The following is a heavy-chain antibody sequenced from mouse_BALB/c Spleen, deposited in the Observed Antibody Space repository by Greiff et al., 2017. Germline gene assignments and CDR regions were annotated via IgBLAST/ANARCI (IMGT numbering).Heavy chain of an antibody. V-gene: IGHV5-17*02. CDR3: ATEEAMDY. CDR2: ISSGSSTI. J-gene: IGHJ4*01. CDR1: GFTFSSFG. Sequence: EVKLMESGGGLVQPGGSRKLSCAASGFTFSSFGMHWVRQAPEKGLEWVAYISSGSSTIYYADTVKGRFTISRDNPKNTLFLQMTSLRSEDTAMYYCATEEAMDYWGQGTSVTVSS.